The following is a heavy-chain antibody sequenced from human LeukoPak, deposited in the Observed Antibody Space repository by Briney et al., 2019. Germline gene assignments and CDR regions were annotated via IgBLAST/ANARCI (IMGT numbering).Heavy chain of an antibody. CDR1: GYTFTSYG. J-gene: IGHJ3*02. Sequence: EASVKVSCKASGYTFTSYGISWVRQAPGQGLEWMGWISAYNGNTNYAQELQGRVTMTTGTSTSTAYMELRSLRSDDTAVYYCARDCSGGSCYWGIWGQGTMVTVSS. V-gene: IGHV1-18*01. D-gene: IGHD2-15*01. CDR3: ARDCSGGSCYWGI. CDR2: ISAYNGNT.